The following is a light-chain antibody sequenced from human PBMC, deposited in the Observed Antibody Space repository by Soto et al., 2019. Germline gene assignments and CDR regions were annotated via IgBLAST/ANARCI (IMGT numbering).Light chain of an antibody. J-gene: IGLJ1*01. V-gene: IGLV2-14*03. CDR3: SSYTSDTTGV. Sequence: QSVLTQPASVSGSPGQSIAISCTGTISDVGGYNYVSWYQQHPGKAPKLMIYDVTTRPSGVSNRFSGSKSGNTAALTISGLQAEDEADYYCSSYTSDTTGVFGTGTKVTVL. CDR1: ISDVGGYNY. CDR2: DVT.